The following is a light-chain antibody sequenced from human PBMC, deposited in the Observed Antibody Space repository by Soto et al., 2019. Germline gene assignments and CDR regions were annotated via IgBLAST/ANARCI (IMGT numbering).Light chain of an antibody. CDR2: GAS. Sequence: EIVLTQSPGTLSLSPGQRATLSCRASQSVSSNRLAWYQQKPGQAPRLLIYGASSRATGIPDRFSGGGSGTDFTLTISRPEPEDFAVYYCQQYHSTPRTFGQGTKVEI. V-gene: IGKV3-20*01. CDR1: QSVSSNR. J-gene: IGKJ1*01. CDR3: QQYHSTPRT.